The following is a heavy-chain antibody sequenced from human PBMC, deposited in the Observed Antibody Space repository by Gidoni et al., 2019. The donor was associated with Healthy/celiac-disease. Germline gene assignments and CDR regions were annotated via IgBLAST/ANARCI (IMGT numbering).Heavy chain of an antibody. Sequence: QVQLVESGGGVVQPGRSLSLSCAAAGFTFSSYGMHGVRQAPGPGLEGVAVISYDGSNKYYADSVKGRFTISRDNSKNTLYLQMNSLRAEDTAVYYCAKDHSTGWELPFHYFDYWGQGTLVTVSS. CDR2: ISYDGSNK. V-gene: IGHV3-30*18. CDR3: AKDHSTGWELPFHYFDY. D-gene: IGHD1-26*01. CDR1: GFTFSSYG. J-gene: IGHJ4*02.